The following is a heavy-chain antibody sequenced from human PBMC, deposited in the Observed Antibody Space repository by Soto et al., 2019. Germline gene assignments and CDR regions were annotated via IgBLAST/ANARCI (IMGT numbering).Heavy chain of an antibody. V-gene: IGHV3-30*18. CDR2: ISYDGINK. D-gene: IGHD3-16*02. J-gene: IGHJ5*02. CDR1: GFTFSSYA. CDR3: AKDWAGGWGQGLIYNWFDP. Sequence: QVQLVESGGGVVQPGRSLRLSCAASGFTFSSYAIHWVRQAPGKGLEWVTGISYDGINKFYADAVKGRFTSSRDDSQNTVILQMNSLRPEDTAMYYCAKDWAGGWGQGLIYNWFDPWGQGTLVTVSS.